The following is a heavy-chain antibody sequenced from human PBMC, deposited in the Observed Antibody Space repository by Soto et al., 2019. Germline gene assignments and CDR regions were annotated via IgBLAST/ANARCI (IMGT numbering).Heavy chain of an antibody. D-gene: IGHD1-20*01. CDR2: ISTYSGDT. Sequence: ASVKVSCKASGYTFTGYYVHWVREAPGQGLEWMGWISTYSGDTKYAQKFQGRVTMTTDTSTTTAYLELRSLTSDDTAMYYCARDTESNRYNDWGQGTLVTVSS. V-gene: IGHV1-18*04. J-gene: IGHJ1*01. CDR3: ARDTESNRYND. CDR1: GYTFTGYY.